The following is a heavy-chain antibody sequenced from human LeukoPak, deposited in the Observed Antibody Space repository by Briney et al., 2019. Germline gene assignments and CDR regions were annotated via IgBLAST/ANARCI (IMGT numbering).Heavy chain of an antibody. V-gene: IGHV4-38-2*02. Sequence: SETLSLTCTVSGYSISSGYYWGWIRQPPGKGLEWIGSIYHSGSTYYNPSLKSRVTISVDTSKNQFSLRLSSVTAADTAVYYCARIIELTGHFEYWGQGTLVTVSS. CDR1: GYSISSGYY. D-gene: IGHD3-9*01. J-gene: IGHJ4*02. CDR3: ARIIELTGHFEY. CDR2: IYHSGST.